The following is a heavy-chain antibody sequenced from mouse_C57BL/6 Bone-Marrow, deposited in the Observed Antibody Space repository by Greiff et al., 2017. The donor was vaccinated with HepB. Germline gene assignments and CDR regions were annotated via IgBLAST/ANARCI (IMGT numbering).Heavy chain of an antibody. CDR3: VRSPFTTVGATWYFDV. CDR1: GYTFTGYW. D-gene: IGHD1-1*01. J-gene: IGHJ1*03. V-gene: IGHV1-9*01. Sequence: VQLQQSGAELMKPGASVKLSCKATGYTFTGYWIEWVKQRPGHGLEWIGEILPGSGSTNYNEKFKGKATFTADTSSNTAYMQLSSLTTADSAIYYCVRSPFTTVGATWYFDVWGTGTTVTVSS. CDR2: ILPGSGST.